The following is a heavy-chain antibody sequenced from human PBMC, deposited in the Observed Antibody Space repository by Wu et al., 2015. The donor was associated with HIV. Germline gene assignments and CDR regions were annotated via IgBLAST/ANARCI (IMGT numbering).Heavy chain of an antibody. Sequence: QVQLVQSGAEVKKPGASVKVSCKASGYTFTGYYMHWVRQAPGQGLEWMGWINPNSGGTNYAQKFQGRVTMTRDTSISTAYMELSRLRSDDTAVYYCARERQYQLLYAGFDYWGRGNPGHRSPQ. CDR1: GYTFTGYY. CDR2: INPNSGGT. D-gene: IGHD2-2*02. J-gene: IGHJ4*02. V-gene: IGHV1-2*02. CDR3: ARERQYQLLYAGFDY.